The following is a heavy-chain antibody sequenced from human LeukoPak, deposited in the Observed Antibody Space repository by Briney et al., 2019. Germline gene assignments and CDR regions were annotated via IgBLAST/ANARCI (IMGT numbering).Heavy chain of an antibody. CDR3: AKDGTNGSGSYMDV. D-gene: IGHD3-10*01. Sequence: GGSLRLSCAASGFTFSSYGMHWVRQAPGKGLEGAAFIRYDGSNKYYADSVKGRFTISRDNSKNTLYLQMNSLRAEDTAVYYCAKDGTNGSGSYMDVWGKGTTVTVSS. CDR2: IRYDGSNK. V-gene: IGHV3-30*02. J-gene: IGHJ6*03. CDR1: GFTFSSYG.